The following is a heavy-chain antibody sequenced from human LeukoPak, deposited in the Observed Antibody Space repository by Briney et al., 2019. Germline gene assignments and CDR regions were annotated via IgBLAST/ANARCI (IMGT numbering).Heavy chain of an antibody. CDR3: ARESYYGSGYGSWFDP. CDR2: IYYSGST. J-gene: IGHJ5*02. V-gene: IGHV4-59*01. Sequence: PSETLSLTCTVSGGSISSYYWSWIRQPPGKGLEWIGYIYYSGSTNYNPSLKSRVTISVDTSKNQFSLKLSSVTAADTAVYYCARESYYGSGYGSWFDPWGQGTLVTVSS. CDR1: GGSISSYY. D-gene: IGHD3-10*01.